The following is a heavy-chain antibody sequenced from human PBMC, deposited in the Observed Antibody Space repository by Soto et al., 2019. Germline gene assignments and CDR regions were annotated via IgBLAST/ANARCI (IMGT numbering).Heavy chain of an antibody. V-gene: IGHV4-39*01. CDR3: ASTIEMAIPFDY. CDR2: IYYSGST. Sequence: PSETLSLTCTVSGGSISSSSYYWGWIRQPPGKGLEWIGSIYYSGSTYYNPSLKSLVTISVDTSKNQFSLKLSSVTAADTAVYYCASTIEMAIPFDYWGQGTLDNVSS. CDR1: GGSISSSSYY. D-gene: IGHD2-21*01. J-gene: IGHJ4*02.